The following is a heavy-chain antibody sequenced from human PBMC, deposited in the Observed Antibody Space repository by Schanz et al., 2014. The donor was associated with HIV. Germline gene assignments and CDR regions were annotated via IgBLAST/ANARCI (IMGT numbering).Heavy chain of an antibody. CDR1: GGTLSSYA. Sequence: QVQLVQSGAEVKKPGSSVKVSCKASGGTLSSYAISWVRQPPGQGLEWMGWTNPYDGHVNFAQKFQGRVTMTTDTSTSTAYMELRSLRSDDTAVYYCARGLVGGGFWGQGTLVTVSS. V-gene: IGHV1-18*01. CDR3: ARGLVGGGF. CDR2: TNPYDGHV. D-gene: IGHD1-26*01. J-gene: IGHJ4*02.